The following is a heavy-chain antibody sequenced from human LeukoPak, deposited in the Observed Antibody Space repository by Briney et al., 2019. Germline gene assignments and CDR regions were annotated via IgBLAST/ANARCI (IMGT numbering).Heavy chain of an antibody. J-gene: IGHJ4*02. CDR1: GCTFSGYA. V-gene: IGHV1-69*13. D-gene: IGHD3-22*01. CDR3: ARDGYYDSSGYYGDNYFDY. Sequence: SLKVSCKASGCTFSGYAIIWVRQAPGQGLEWMGGVTPFFGTANYAQKFQGRLTITADESTSTAYMELSSLRSEDTAVYYCARDGYYDSSGYYGDNYFDYWGQGTLVTVSS. CDR2: VTPFFGTA.